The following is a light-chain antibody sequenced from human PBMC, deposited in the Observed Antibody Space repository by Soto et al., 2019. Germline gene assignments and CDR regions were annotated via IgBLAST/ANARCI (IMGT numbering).Light chain of an antibody. J-gene: IGLJ3*02. CDR1: SSDVGGYNY. CDR2: EVS. CDR3: SSYTSSSNWV. V-gene: IGLV2-14*01. Sequence: ALTQPASVSGSPGQSITISCTGTSSDVGGYNYVSWYQQHPGKAPKLMIYEVSNRPSGVSNRFSGSKSGNTASLTISGLRAEDEADYYCSSYTSSSNWVFGGGTKLTVL.